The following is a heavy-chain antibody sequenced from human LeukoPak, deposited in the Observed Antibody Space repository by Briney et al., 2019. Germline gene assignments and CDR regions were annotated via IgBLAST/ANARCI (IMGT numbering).Heavy chain of an antibody. CDR2: ISGSGGNT. CDR3: ASSPSRSFGLKFDP. J-gene: IGHJ5*02. CDR1: GFTFGNFA. D-gene: IGHD1-26*01. V-gene: IGHV3-23*01. Sequence: GASLRLSCAASGFTFGNFAMNWVRQAPGKGLEWVSAISGSGGNTYYADSVKGRFTISRDNSKNTLYLQMNSLRAEDTAVYYCASSPSRSFGLKFDPWGQGTLVTVSS.